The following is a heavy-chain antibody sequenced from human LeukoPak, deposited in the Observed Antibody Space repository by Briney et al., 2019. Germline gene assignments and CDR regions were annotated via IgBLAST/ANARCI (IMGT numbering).Heavy chain of an antibody. D-gene: IGHD4-17*01. CDR3: TRNTVTVHFDY. Sequence: PGRSLRHSCSASGFTFDDYAVSWFRQAPGKGLEWVGFIRSKAFGGTPEYAASVRGRFTISRDDSKSIAYLQMNSLKTEDTAVYYCTRNTVTVHFDYWSQGTLVTVSS. CDR1: GFTFDDYA. J-gene: IGHJ4*02. CDR2: IRSKAFGGTP. V-gene: IGHV3-49*03.